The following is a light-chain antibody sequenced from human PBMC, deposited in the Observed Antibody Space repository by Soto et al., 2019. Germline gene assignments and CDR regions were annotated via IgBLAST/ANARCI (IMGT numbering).Light chain of an antibody. CDR1: SSDVGGYNY. V-gene: IGLV2-14*01. Sequence: QSALTQPASVSGSPGQSIPISCTGTSSDVGGYNYVSWYQQHPGKAPKLMIYDVSNRPSGVSNRFSGSKSGNTASLTISGLQAEDEADYYCSSYTSSPRGYVFGTGTKVTVL. J-gene: IGLJ1*01. CDR3: SSYTSSPRGYV. CDR2: DVS.